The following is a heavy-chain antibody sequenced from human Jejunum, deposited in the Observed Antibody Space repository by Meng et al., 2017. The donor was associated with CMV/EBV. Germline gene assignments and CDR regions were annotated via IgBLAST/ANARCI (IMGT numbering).Heavy chain of an antibody. Sequence: LACTVSGGSISSYYWSWIRQPPGKGLEWIGYIYYSGGTNYDPSLKSRVTISVDTSKNQFSLKLSSVTAADTAVYYCARGVDWYFDLWGRGTLVTVSS. V-gene: IGHV4-59*01. CDR2: IYYSGGT. CDR1: GGSISSYY. J-gene: IGHJ2*01. CDR3: ARGVDWYFDL.